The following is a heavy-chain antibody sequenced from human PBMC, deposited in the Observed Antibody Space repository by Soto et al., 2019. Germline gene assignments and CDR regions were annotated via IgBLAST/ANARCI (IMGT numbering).Heavy chain of an antibody. V-gene: IGHV2-26*03. J-gene: IGHJ6*01. Sequence: QVTLKESGPVLVNPTETLTLTCTISGFSLSNGRMGVSWIRQSPGKALEWLAHIFSDAERSYSSSMQSRLTISTDTSGTQVVLSMTNMDPVDTGTYFCVRMNADTYSHYYAMDVW. CDR1: GFSLSNGRMG. D-gene: IGHD1-1*01. CDR2: IFSDAER. CDR3: VRMNADTYSHYYAMDV.